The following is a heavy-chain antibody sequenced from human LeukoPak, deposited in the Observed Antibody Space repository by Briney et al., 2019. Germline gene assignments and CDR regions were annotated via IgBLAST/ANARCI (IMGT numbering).Heavy chain of an antibody. CDR1: GFTFDDYG. V-gene: IGHV3-20*04. CDR3: AKGYCSSTTCYTGYYFYIDV. CDR2: INWNGGST. D-gene: IGHD2-2*01. Sequence: GGSLRLSCAASGFTFDDYGMSWVRQAPGKGLEWVSGINWNGGSTGYADSVKGRFTISRDNAKNSLYLQMNSLGAEDTAVYYCAKGYCSSTTCYTGYYFYIDVWGKGTTVTVS. J-gene: IGHJ6*03.